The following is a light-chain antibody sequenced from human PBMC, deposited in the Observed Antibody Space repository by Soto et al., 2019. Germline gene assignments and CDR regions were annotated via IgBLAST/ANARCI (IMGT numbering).Light chain of an antibody. CDR2: DAS. CDR1: QSVSSH. Sequence: EDVLTQSPATLSLSQGDRATLSCRASQSVSSHFAWYQQKSGQAPRLLIYDASKRATGIPARFSGSGSGTDFTLTISSLEPEDFAVYYCQQRSNWPTFGQGTRLEIK. V-gene: IGKV3-11*01. J-gene: IGKJ5*01. CDR3: QQRSNWPT.